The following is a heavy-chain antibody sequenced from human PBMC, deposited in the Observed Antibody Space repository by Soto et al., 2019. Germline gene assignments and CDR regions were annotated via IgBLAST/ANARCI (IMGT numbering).Heavy chain of an antibody. V-gene: IGHV4-61*01. D-gene: IGHD4-4*01. CDR3: ARHMTTVTDYDY. CDR1: GVSVSSGSYY. CDR2: SYHTGIT. Sequence: SSETLSLTCSVSGVSVSSGSYYLSWIRQPPGKGLEWIGYSYHTGITKYNPALRSRVTISVDTSKNQFSLNLKSVTAADTAVYYCARHMTTVTDYDYWGQGSLVTVSS. J-gene: IGHJ4*02.